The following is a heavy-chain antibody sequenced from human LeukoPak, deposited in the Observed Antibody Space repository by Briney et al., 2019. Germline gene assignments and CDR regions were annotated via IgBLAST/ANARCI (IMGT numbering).Heavy chain of an antibody. V-gene: IGHV4-4*07. CDR3: AGTGWQQLVHDAFDI. CDR2: IYTSGST. CDR1: GGSISSYY. J-gene: IGHJ3*02. Sequence: NSSETLSLTCTASGGSISSYYWSWIRQPAGKGLEWIGRIYTSGSTNYNPSLKSRVTMSVDTSKNRFSLKLSSVTAADTAVYYCAGTGWQQLVHDAFDIWGQGTMVTVSS. D-gene: IGHD6-13*01.